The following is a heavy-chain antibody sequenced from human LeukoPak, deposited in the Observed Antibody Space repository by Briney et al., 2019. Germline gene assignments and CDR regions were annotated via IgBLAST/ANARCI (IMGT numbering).Heavy chain of an antibody. CDR1: GFTFSSYA. V-gene: IGHV3-23*01. CDR2: ISGSGGST. CDR3: ARVGLGGASDY. J-gene: IGHJ4*02. D-gene: IGHD3-16*01. Sequence: TGGSLRLSCAASGFTFSSYAIIWVRQAPGKGLECVSAISGSGGSTYYADSVKGRFTISRDNSKNTLYLQMNSLRAEDTAVYYCARVGLGGASDYWGQGTLVTVSS.